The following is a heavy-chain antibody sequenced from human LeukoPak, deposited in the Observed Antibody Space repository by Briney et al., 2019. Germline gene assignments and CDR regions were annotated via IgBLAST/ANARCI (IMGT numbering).Heavy chain of an antibody. J-gene: IGHJ4*02. Sequence: PGGSLRLSCVASGFTFSNFWMSWVRQAPGRGLEWVANIHPEGNEKYHVESVKGRFTISRDNAKNSLFLQMNGLRVEDTAVYYCARGDAFSGDHWGQGTLVTVSS. CDR1: GFTFSNFW. CDR3: ARGDAFSGDH. CDR2: IHPEGNEK. V-gene: IGHV3-7*04.